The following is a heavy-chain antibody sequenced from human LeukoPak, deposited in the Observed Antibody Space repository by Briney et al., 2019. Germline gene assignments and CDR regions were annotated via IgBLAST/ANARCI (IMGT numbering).Heavy chain of an antibody. J-gene: IGHJ4*02. D-gene: IGHD6-13*01. CDR2: IYYSGST. CDR3: ARAPSGGEQQLASYYFDY. Sequence: SQTLSLTCTVSGGSISSGDYYWSWIRQPPGKGLEWIGYIYYSGSTYYNPSLKSQVTISVDTSKNQFSLKLSSVTAADTAVYYCARAPSGGEQQLASYYFDYWGQGTLVTVSS. CDR1: GGSISSGDYY. V-gene: IGHV4-30-4*01.